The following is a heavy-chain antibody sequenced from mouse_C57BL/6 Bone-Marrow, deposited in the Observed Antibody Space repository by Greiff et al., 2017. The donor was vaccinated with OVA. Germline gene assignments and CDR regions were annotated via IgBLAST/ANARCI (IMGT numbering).Heavy chain of an antibody. CDR2: ISDGGSYT. J-gene: IGHJ3*01. D-gene: IGHD2-2*01. V-gene: IGHV5-4*03. Sequence: VMLVESGGGLVKPGGSLKLSCAASGFTFSSYALSWVRQTPEKRLELVATISDGGSYTYYPDNVKGRFTISRDNAKNNLYLQMSHLKSEDTAMYYCARVDGYAFAYWGQGTLVTVSA. CDR1: GFTFSSYA. CDR3: ARVDGYAFAY.